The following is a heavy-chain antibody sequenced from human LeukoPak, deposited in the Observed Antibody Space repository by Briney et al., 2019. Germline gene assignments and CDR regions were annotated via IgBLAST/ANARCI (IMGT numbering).Heavy chain of an antibody. D-gene: IGHD1-26*01. V-gene: IGHV4-61*01. CDR1: GDSINNKNYY. CDR2: IYYSGST. Sequence: PSETLSLTCTVSGDSINNKNYYWSWIRQPPGKGLEWIGYIYYSGSTNYNPSLKSRVTISVDTSKNQFSLKLSSVTAADTAVYYCARAGRGIVGAPLFGYWGQGTLVTVSS. J-gene: IGHJ4*02. CDR3: ARAGRGIVGAPLFGY.